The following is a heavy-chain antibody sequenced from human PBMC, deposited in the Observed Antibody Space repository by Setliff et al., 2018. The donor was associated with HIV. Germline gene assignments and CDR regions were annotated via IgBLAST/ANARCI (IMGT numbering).Heavy chain of an antibody. CDR2: ISSSSSYI. CDR1: GFTFSDYY. J-gene: IGHJ4*02. V-gene: IGHV3-11*06. CDR3: ARDLSYDYDRSSDTFDY. Sequence: LRLSCAASGFTFSDYYMSWIRQAPGKGLEWVSSISSSSSYIYYADSVKGRFTISRDNAKNTLYLQMNSLRAEDTAVYYCARDLSYDYDRSSDTFDYWGQGTLVTVSS. D-gene: IGHD3-22*01.